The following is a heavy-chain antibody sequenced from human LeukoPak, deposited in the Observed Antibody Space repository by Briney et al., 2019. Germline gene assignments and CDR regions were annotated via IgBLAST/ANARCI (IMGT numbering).Heavy chain of an antibody. D-gene: IGHD2-21*02. CDR1: GGSISSGGYY. V-gene: IGHV4-39*02. CDR2: IHYGGTT. Sequence: PSETLSLTCTVSGGSISSGGYYWSWIRQPPGKGLEWIGSIHYGGTTHYNPSLQSRVTISADTSKNQFALDLRSVTAADTAVYYCTRDIGDFVSDFWGQGTLVTVSS. J-gene: IGHJ4*02. CDR3: TRDIGDFVSDF.